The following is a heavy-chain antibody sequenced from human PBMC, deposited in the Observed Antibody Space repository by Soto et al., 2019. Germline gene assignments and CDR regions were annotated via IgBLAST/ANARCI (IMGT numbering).Heavy chain of an antibody. Sequence: PSESLSFTCTVSGSSTSSYYWSWIRQRPGKGLERIGHIYYSGSTNYNPSPQRRATISVDTSKNQFSLKLSSVTAAATPVYYCARVEGSNYSYYCMGVWGKGTTVTVSS. V-gene: IGHV4-59*01. J-gene: IGHJ6*03. CDR3: ARVEGSNYSYYCMGV. CDR2: IYYSGST. CDR1: GSSTSSYY.